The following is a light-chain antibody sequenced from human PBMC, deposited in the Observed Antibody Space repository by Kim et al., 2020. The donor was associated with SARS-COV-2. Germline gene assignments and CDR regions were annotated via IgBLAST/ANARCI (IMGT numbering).Light chain of an antibody. CDR3: QQYISSPDS. J-gene: IGKJ2*03. CDR2: WAS. V-gene: IGKV4-1*01. CDR1: QSVLRGSDDSNF. Sequence: RATMNCKSSQSVLRGSDDSNFMAWNQQKPGQPPKLLIYWASTRESGVPDRFSGSGSGTDFTLTISSLQAEDVAVYYCQQYISSPDSFGQGTKLEI.